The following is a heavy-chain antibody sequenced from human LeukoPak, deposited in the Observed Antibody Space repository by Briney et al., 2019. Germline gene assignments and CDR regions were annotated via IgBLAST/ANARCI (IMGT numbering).Heavy chain of an antibody. CDR3: AKDNTGSYDGPSDY. CDR2: ISGSGGTR. V-gene: IGHV3-23*01. Sequence: GGSLRLSCAASGFTFKSYAMNWVPQVPGKGLEGISTISGSGGTRNYADSVKGRFTISRDNSKNTLYLQMNSLRAEDTAVYYCAKDNTGSYDGPSDYWGQGTLVTVSS. J-gene: IGHJ4*02. D-gene: IGHD1-26*01. CDR1: GFTFKSYA.